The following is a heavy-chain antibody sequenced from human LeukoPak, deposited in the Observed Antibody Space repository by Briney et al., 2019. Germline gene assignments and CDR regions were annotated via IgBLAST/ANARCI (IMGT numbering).Heavy chain of an antibody. Sequence: SETLSLTCTVSGDSISSNNWWNWVRQPPGKGLDWIGEISHAGSTYYNPSLKSRVTISVDTSKNQFSLKLTSVTAADTAVYYCARVDSWGSGSHDYWGQGTLVTVSS. V-gene: IGHV4-4*02. CDR3: ARVDSWGSGSHDY. CDR2: ISHAGST. J-gene: IGHJ4*02. CDR1: GDSISSNNW. D-gene: IGHD3-10*01.